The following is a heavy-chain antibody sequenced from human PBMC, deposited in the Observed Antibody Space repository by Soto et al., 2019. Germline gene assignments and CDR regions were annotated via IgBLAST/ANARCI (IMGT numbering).Heavy chain of an antibody. CDR3: ARGLSMIVVVNTQHSDAFDI. V-gene: IGHV1-24*01. J-gene: IGHJ3*02. Sequence: GASVKVSCKVSGYSLSELSMHWVRQAPGKGLEWMGGFDPEEAGTIFAQMFKGRVTMTEDTSADTAYMELSSLRSEDTAVYYCARGLSMIVVVNTQHSDAFDIWGQGTMVTV. CDR2: FDPEEAGT. CDR1: GYSLSELS. D-gene: IGHD3-22*01.